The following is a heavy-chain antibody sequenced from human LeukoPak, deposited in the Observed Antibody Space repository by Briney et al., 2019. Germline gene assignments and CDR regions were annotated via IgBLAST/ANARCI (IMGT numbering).Heavy chain of an antibody. D-gene: IGHD3-10*01. J-gene: IGHJ4*02. CDR2: ISGSGGST. V-gene: IGHV3-23*01. Sequence: GGSLRLSCAASGFTFSSYAMSWVRQAPGKGLEWVSAISGSGGSTYYADSVKGRFTISRDNSKNTLYLQMNSLRAEDTAVYYCAKDATYYYGSGTPYYFVYWGQGTLVTVSS. CDR1: GFTFSSYA. CDR3: AKDATYYYGSGTPYYFVY.